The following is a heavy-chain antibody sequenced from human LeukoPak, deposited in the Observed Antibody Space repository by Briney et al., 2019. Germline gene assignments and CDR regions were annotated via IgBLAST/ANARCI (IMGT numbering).Heavy chain of an antibody. D-gene: IGHD3-10*01. CDR2: PSWHSGNI. J-gene: IGHJ3*02. V-gene: IGHV3-9*03. CDR1: ILTLYAYA. Sequence: GMTLGFYSAGCILTLYAYAVQCVRQAPGKGLVGVIGPSWHSGNIGYTDVVKGRFTIYRDNAKNCLHLQMHSLIAEDMALLYCVQDAGYDRFGELLVFVIWGGGTMVSV. CDR3: VQDAGYDRFGELLVFVI.